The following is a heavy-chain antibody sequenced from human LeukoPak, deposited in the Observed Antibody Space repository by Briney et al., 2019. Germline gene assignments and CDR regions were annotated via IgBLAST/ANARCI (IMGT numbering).Heavy chain of an antibody. D-gene: IGHD1-1*01. CDR2: INPNTGGT. J-gene: IGHJ4*02. CDR1: GYSFTGNY. CDR3: ARGYSWNGGGFHFDY. V-gene: IGHV1-2*02. Sequence: GASVKVSCKASGYSFTGNYMHWVRQAPGQGFEWMGWINPNTGGTNYAQKLQGRVTMTTDTSTSTAYMELRSLRSDDTAVYHCARGYSWNGGGFHFDYWGQGTLV.